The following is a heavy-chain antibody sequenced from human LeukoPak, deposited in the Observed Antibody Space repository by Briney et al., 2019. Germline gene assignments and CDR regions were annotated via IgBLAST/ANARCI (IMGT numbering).Heavy chain of an antibody. CDR1: GFSFSSYA. Sequence: GGSLRLSCAASGFSFSSYAMSWVRQAPGKGLEWVSAISGSGGSTYNADSVKGRFTISRDKSKNTLYLQMNSLRAEDTAVYYCAREWYCSSTSCRQFDYWGQGTLVTVSS. J-gene: IGHJ4*02. CDR3: AREWYCSSTSCRQFDY. CDR2: ISGSGGST. V-gene: IGHV3-23*01. D-gene: IGHD2-2*01.